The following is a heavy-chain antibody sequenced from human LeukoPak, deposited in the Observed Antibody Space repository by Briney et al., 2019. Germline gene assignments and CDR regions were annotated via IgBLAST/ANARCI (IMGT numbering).Heavy chain of an antibody. D-gene: IGHD3-22*01. Sequence: GGSLRLSCAASGFTFSSYGMHWVRQAPGKGLEWVAVIWYDGSNKYYADSVKGRFTISRDNSKNTLYLQMNSLRAEDTAVYYCARDGRTYYYDSSGYYYFDYWGQGTLVTVSS. CDR1: GFTFSSYG. J-gene: IGHJ4*02. CDR2: IWYDGSNK. CDR3: ARDGRTYYYDSSGYYYFDY. V-gene: IGHV3-33*01.